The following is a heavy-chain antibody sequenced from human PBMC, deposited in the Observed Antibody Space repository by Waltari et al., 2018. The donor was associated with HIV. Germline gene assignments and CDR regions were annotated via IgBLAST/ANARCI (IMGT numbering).Heavy chain of an antibody. V-gene: IGHV3-49*04. CDR1: GFTFGGYA. CDR2: IRSKTSGETR. D-gene: IGHD3-3*01. CDR3: VRDLAWRAFDV. J-gene: IGHJ3*01. Sequence: QLVESGGALIQPGRSLRLSCPASGFTFGGYAMNCVRQAPGKGREWVGFIRSKTSGETREYAASVKGRFSISRDDAKGMVYLQMNSLRADDTALYYCVRDLAWRAFDVWGQGSMVTVSS.